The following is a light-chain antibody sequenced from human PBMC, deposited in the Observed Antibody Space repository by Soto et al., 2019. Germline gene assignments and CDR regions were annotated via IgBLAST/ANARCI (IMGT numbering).Light chain of an antibody. V-gene: IGKV3-15*01. CDR3: QQYNRWPLT. CDR2: DAS. Sequence: TQSPSTLTVSPGDRATLSCRASQSVSSSYLAWYQQKPGQTPRLLIYDASTRDIGISGSFSGSGSGTEFTLTISSLQSEDFAIYYCQQYNRWPLTFGGGTKVDIK. CDR1: QSVSSS. J-gene: IGKJ4*01.